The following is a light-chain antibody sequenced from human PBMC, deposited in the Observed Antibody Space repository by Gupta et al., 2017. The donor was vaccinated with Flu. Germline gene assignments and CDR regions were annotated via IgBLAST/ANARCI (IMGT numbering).Light chain of an antibody. J-gene: IGKJ2*01. Sequence: IVLTQSPGTLSLSPGERATLSCRASQSVSSNYLAWYQQKPGQAPRLIIYGASSRATGIPDRFSGSGAGTDFTLTINRLEPEDFAVYYCQQYGSSYTFGQGTRLEIK. CDR3: QQYGSSYT. CDR1: QSVSSNY. CDR2: GAS. V-gene: IGKV3-20*01.